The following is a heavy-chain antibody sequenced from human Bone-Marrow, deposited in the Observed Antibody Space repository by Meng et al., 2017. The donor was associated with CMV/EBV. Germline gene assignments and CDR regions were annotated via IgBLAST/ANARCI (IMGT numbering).Heavy chain of an antibody. V-gene: IGHV2-5*01. CDR1: GFSLTTSGVA. Sequence: SGPTLVKPTQTLTLTCTFSGFSLTTSGVAVGWIRQPPGKALEWLALIYWHDDERYSPSLQSRVTITKDTSKSQVVLTMTNMDPVDTATYYSEHGEKPRSRIFFDYWGQGILVTVSS. CDR3: EHGEKPRSRIFFDY. CDR2: IYWHDDE. J-gene: IGHJ4*02.